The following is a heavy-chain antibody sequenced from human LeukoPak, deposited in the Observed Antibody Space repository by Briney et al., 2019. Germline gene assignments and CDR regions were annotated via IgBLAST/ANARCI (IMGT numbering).Heavy chain of an antibody. CDR2: IYYSGST. Sequence: SETLSLTCTVSGGSISRSSYYWGWIRQPPGKGLEWIGSIYYSGSTYYNPSLKSRVSISADTSKNQFSLKVSSLTAADTAVYYCARTTMIKRPGWFDPWGQGTLVTVSS. J-gene: IGHJ5*02. CDR3: ARTTMIKRPGWFDP. D-gene: IGHD3-22*01. CDR1: GGSISRSSYY. V-gene: IGHV4-39*01.